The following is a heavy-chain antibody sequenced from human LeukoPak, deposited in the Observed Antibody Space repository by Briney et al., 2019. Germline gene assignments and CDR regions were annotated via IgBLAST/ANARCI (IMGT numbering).Heavy chain of an antibody. V-gene: IGHV4-34*01. J-gene: IGHJ4*02. CDR2: INHSGST. CDR1: GGSFSGYY. D-gene: IGHD3-9*01. CDR3: ARGSALYYDILTGYLDY. Sequence: SETLSLTCAVYGGSFSGYYWSWIRQPPGKGMEWIGEINHSGSTNYNPSPKSRVTISVDTSKNQFSLKLSSVTAADTAVYYCARGSALYYDILTGYLDYWGQGTLVTVSS.